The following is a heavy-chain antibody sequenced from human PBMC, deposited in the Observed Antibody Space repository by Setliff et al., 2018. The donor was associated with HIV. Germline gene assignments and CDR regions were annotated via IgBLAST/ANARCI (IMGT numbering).Heavy chain of an antibody. D-gene: IGHD3-3*01. J-gene: IGHJ6*03. Sequence: SETLSLTCTVSGGSITGHYWSWIRQHPVKGLEWIGYIHYSGISNYNPSLKSRVSISVDTSKKQVSLKLNSVTAADTAVYYCARGLTIFGVSTPGIYSFMDVLGKGTTVTVSS. CDR1: GGSITGHY. V-gene: IGHV4-59*11. CDR2: IHYSGIS. CDR3: ARGLTIFGVSTPGIYSFMDV.